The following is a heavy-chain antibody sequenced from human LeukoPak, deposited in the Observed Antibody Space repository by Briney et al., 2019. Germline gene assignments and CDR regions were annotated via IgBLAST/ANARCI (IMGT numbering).Heavy chain of an antibody. CDR2: IYYSGSS. J-gene: IGHJ3*02. Sequence: PSETLSLTCTLSGGSISTYYWSWIRQPPGKGLEWIGYIYYSGSSSYNPSLKSRGTISVDTSKNQFSLKLSSVTAADTAVYYCARGSFTVVPAFDIWGQGTMVTVSS. CDR1: GGSISTYY. D-gene: IGHD4-17*01. V-gene: IGHV4-59*12. CDR3: ARGSFTVVPAFDI.